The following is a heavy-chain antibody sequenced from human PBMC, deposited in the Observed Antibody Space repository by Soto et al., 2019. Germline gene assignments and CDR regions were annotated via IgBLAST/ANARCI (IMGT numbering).Heavy chain of an antibody. CDR3: ARGWRVGGGGKFYYGLDV. Sequence: GGSLRLSCAASGFTFNSYGMHWVRQAPGKGLEWVAVISYDGSNKYYADSLKGRFTISRDNAKNSLYLQMHSLRAEDTAVYYCARGWRVGGGGKFYYGLDVWGQGTTVTVSS. J-gene: IGHJ6*02. CDR1: GFTFNSYG. D-gene: IGHD2-15*01. V-gene: IGHV3-30*03. CDR2: ISYDGSNK.